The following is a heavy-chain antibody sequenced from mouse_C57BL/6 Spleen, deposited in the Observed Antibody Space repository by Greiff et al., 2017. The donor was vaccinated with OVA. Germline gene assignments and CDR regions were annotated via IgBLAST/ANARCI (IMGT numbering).Heavy chain of an antibody. CDR3: ARAGECYAMDY. CDR1: GYTFTSYW. CDR2: IHPNSGST. V-gene: IGHV1-64*01. J-gene: IGHJ4*01. Sequence: VQLQQPGAELVKPGASVKLSCKASGYTFTSYWMHWVKQRPGQGLEWIGMIHPNSGSTNYNEKFKSKATLTVDKSSSTAYMQLSSLTSEDSAVYYCARAGECYAMDYWGQGTSVTVSS.